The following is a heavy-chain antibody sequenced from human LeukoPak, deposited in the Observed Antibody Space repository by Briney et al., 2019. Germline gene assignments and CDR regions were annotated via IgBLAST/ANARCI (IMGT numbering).Heavy chain of an antibody. CDR2: ISYDGSNK. D-gene: IGHD5-24*01. Sequence: GGSLRLSCAASGFTFSSYAMHWVRQAPGKGLEWVAVISYDGSNKYYADSVKGRFTISRDNSKNTLYLQMNSLRAEDTAVYYCARDHGRDDWGQGTLVTVSS. CDR3: ARDHGRDD. J-gene: IGHJ4*02. V-gene: IGHV3-30-3*01. CDR1: GFTFSSYA.